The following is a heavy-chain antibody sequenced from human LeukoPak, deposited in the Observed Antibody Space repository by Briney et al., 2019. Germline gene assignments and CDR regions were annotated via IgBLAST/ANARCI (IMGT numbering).Heavy chain of an antibody. CDR2: INHSGST. CDR3: ARENCDYVWGSYRSAWFDP. Sequence: PSETLSLTCAVYGGSFSGYYWSWIRQPPGKGLEWIGEINHSGSTNYNPSLKSRVTISVDTSKNQFSLKLSSVTAADTAVYYCARENCDYVWGSYRSAWFDPWGQGTLVTVSS. D-gene: IGHD3-16*02. V-gene: IGHV4-34*01. J-gene: IGHJ5*02. CDR1: GGSFSGYY.